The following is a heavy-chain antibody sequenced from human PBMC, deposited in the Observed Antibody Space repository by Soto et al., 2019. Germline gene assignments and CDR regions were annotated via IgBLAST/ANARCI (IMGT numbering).Heavy chain of an antibody. Sequence: SETLSLTCAVSGYSISSGYFWGWIRQPPGKGLEWIGSIYHSGSTYYSPSLKSRVTISVDTSKNQFSLKLSSVTAADTAVYYCARGNRDDYNHDYCGQGTPVTVSS. CDR3: ARGNRDDYNHDY. V-gene: IGHV4-38-2*01. CDR1: GYSISSGYF. CDR2: IYHSGST. D-gene: IGHD3-16*01. J-gene: IGHJ4*02.